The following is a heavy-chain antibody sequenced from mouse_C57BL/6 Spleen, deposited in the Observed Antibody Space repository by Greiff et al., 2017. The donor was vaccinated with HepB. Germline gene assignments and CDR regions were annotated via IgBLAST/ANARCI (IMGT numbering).Heavy chain of an antibody. J-gene: IGHJ2*01. CDR2: IDPETGGT. D-gene: IGHD1-1*02. Sequence: VQLQQSGAELVRPGASVTLSCKASGYTFTDYEMHWVKQTPVHGLEWIGAIDPETGGTAYNQKFKGKAILTADKSSSTAYMELRSLTSEDSAVYYCTRSELVLYYFDYWGQGTTLTVSS. CDR3: TRSELVLYYFDY. CDR1: GYTFTDYE. V-gene: IGHV1-15*01.